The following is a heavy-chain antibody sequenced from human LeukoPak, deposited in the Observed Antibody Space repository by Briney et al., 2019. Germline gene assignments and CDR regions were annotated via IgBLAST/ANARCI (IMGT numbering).Heavy chain of an antibody. D-gene: IGHD6-19*01. V-gene: IGHV1-2*02. Sequence: ASVKVSCKASGYTFTGYYMHWVRQAPGQGLEWMGWINPNSGGTNYAQKLQGRVTMTTDTSTSTAYMELRSLRSDDTAVYYCARGYSSGWYSLGGYWGQGTLVTVSS. CDR2: INPNSGGT. J-gene: IGHJ4*02. CDR1: GYTFTGYY. CDR3: ARGYSSGWYSLGGY.